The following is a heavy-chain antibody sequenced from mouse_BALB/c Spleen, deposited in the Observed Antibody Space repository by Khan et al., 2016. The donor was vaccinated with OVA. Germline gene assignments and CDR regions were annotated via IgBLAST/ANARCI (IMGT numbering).Heavy chain of an antibody. CDR2: IYPHNGDT. CDR3: VRAGYGSFAY. D-gene: IGHD1-2*01. CDR1: GYTFTDYI. Sequence: VRLQQSGPELVKPGASVTLSCRASGYTFTDYIMDWLKQSHGKSLEWIGYIYPHNGDTGYNQKFKTKVTLTVDTSSSTASMELRSLTSEDSAVYYCVRAGYGSFAYWGQGSLVTVSA. V-gene: IGHV1S29*02. J-gene: IGHJ3*01.